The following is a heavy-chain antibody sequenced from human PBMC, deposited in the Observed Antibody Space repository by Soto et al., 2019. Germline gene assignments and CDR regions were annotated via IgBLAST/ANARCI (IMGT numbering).Heavy chain of an antibody. CDR2: IYYTGST. CDR3: ARHPPNWVGMEV. Sequence: SETLSLTCTVSGGSISSYYLSWIRQPPGKGLEWIGYIYYTGSTTYSPSLKSRATISVDTSKNQISLMLTSVTAADTAVYYCARHPPNWVGMEVWGQGTTVTVSS. D-gene: IGHD2-8*01. V-gene: IGHV4-59*08. J-gene: IGHJ6*02. CDR1: GGSISSYY.